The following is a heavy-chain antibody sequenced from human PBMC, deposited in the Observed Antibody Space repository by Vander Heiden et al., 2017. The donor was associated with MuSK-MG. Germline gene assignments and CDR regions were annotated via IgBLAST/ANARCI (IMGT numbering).Heavy chain of an antibody. J-gene: IGHJ5*02. CDR1: GFSLSTSGVG. V-gene: IGHV2-5*02. CDR3: AHRPDSSGWFEIWFDP. Sequence: QITLKESGPTLVKPTQTLTLTCTFSGFSLSTSGVGVGWIRQPPGKALEWLALIYWDDDKRYSPSLKSRLTITKDTSKNQGVLTMTNMDTVDTATYYCAHRPDSSGWFEIWFDPWGQGTLVTVSS. D-gene: IGHD6-19*01. CDR2: IYWDDDK.